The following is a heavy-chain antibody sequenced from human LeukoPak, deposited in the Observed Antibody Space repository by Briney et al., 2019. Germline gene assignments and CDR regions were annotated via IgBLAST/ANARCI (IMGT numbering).Heavy chain of an antibody. CDR1: GFTFSSSA. CDR3: ARSIAAAGYMDV. V-gene: IGHV3-23*01. CDR2: ISGSGGSP. D-gene: IGHD6-13*01. J-gene: IGHJ6*03. Sequence: GGSLRLSCAASGFTFSSSAMSWVRQAPGKGLEWVSSISGSGGSPYYADSVKGRFTISRDNAKNTLYLQMNSLRAEDTAVYYCARSIAAAGYMDVWGKGTTVTVSS.